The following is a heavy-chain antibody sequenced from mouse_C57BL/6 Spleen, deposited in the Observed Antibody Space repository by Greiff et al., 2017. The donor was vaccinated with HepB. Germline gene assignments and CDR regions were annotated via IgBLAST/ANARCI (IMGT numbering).Heavy chain of an antibody. CDR2: IHPNSGST. J-gene: IGHJ4*01. D-gene: IGHD2-3*01. Sequence: VQLQQPGAELVKPGASVKLSCKASGYTFTSYWMHWVKQRPGQGLEWIGMIHPNSGSTNYNEKFKSKATLTVDKSSSTAYMQLSSLTSEDSAVYYCAREGDDGYSFYAMDYWGQGTSVTVSS. CDR1: GYTFTSYW. CDR3: AREGDDGYSFYAMDY. V-gene: IGHV1-64*01.